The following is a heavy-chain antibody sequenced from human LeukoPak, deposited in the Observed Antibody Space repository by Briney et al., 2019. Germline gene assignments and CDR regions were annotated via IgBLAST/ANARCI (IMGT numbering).Heavy chain of an antibody. D-gene: IGHD2-21*01. CDR1: EYTFANYD. Sequence: EASVKVSCKASEYTFANYDITWVRQAPARGREWMGWMNPYSTNTGYARKFQGRLSMTRDTSITTAYMELSSLTSEDTAVYYCARATRGDLLSEFWGQGSPITVSS. J-gene: IGHJ4*02. CDR2: MNPYSTNT. V-gene: IGHV1-8*01. CDR3: ARATRGDLLSEF.